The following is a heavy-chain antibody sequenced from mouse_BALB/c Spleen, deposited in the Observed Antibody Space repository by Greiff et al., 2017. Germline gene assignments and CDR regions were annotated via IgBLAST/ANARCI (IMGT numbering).Heavy chain of an antibody. J-gene: IGHJ4*01. CDR1: GFNIKDTY. CDR2: IDPANGNT. CDR3: ASLLRLPHYYAMDY. Sequence: EVQLQQSGAELVKPGASVKLSCTASGFNIKDTYMHWVKQRPEQGLEWIGRIDPANGNTKYDPKFQGKATITADTSSNTAYLQLSSLTSEDTAVYYCASLLRLPHYYAMDYWGQGTSVTVSS. V-gene: IGHV14-3*02. D-gene: IGHD1-2*01.